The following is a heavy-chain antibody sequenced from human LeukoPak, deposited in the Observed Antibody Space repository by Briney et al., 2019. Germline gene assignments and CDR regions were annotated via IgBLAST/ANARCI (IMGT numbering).Heavy chain of an antibody. V-gene: IGHV4-39*07. Sequence: SETLSLTCTVSGGSISSSSYYWGWIRQPPGKGLEWIGSIYYSGSTYYNPSLKSRVTISVDTSKNQFSLKLTSVTAADTAVYYCARGVNSGYFDYCGQGTLVTVPS. CDR1: GGSISSSSYY. CDR2: IYYSGST. J-gene: IGHJ4*02. D-gene: IGHD1-26*01. CDR3: ARGVNSGYFDY.